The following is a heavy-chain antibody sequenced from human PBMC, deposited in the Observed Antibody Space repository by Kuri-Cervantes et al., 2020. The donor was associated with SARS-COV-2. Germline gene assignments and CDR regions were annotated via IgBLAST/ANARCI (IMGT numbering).Heavy chain of an antibody. CDR2: VYTSGIT. V-gene: IGHV4-4*07. J-gene: IGHJ4*02. D-gene: IGHD3-3*01. Sequence: SETLSLTCAVSGASISSYYWNWIRQPAGKGLEWIGRVYTSGITNYNPSLKSRVTMSVDTSNNQFSLNLNSVTAADTAVFYCARHAPSILRFLQWTQPAHNFDYWGQGTLVTVSS. CDR3: ARHAPSILRFLQWTQPAHNFDY. CDR1: GASISSYY.